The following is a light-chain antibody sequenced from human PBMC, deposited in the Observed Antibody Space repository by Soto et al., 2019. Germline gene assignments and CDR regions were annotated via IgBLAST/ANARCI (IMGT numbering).Light chain of an antibody. CDR2: KAS. V-gene: IGKV1-5*03. Sequence: DIQMTQSPSTLSASVGDRVTITCRASQSIGSWLAWYQQKPGKAPKLLIYKASSLESGVTSRFSGSGSGTEFTLTISSLQPDDFATYYCQQYNSYLWTFGQGTKVEI. J-gene: IGKJ1*01. CDR1: QSIGSW. CDR3: QQYNSYLWT.